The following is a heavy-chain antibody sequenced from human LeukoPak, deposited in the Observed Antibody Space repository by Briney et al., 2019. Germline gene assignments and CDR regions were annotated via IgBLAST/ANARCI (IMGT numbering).Heavy chain of an antibody. CDR2: ISSDSNT. V-gene: IGHV3-23*01. D-gene: IGHD6-19*01. CDR1: GFTVRTYT. J-gene: IGHJ4*02. CDR3: AKGAWCDY. Sequence: GGSLRLSCAASGFTVRTYTMSWVRQAPGKGLEWVSIISSDSNTYYADSVEGRFTIPRDNAKNTLFLQMNSLRAEDTAIYYCAKGAWCDYWGQGTLVTVSS.